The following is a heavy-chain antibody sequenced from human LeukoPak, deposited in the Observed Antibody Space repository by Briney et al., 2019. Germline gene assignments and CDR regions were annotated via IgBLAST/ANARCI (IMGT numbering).Heavy chain of an antibody. V-gene: IGHV4-34*01. CDR2: ITHSGSP. CDR1: SGSLSGYY. J-gene: IGHJ2*01. CDR3: ARGVDL. Sequence: SETLSLTCGVSSGSLSGYYWRWIRQPPGGGLEWLGEITHSGSPNYNPSLKSRVTISGDTSKRQFSLNLKSVTAADTGVYYCARGVDLWGRGTPVTVSS.